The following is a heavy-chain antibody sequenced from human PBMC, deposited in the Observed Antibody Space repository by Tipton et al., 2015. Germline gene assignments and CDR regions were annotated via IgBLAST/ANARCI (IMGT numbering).Heavy chain of an antibody. CDR3: AREVWYNDSTGYDY. D-gene: IGHD3-22*01. Sequence: TLSLTCTVSGESIISTGHYWAWIRQPPGKGLEWIGEIHHGGSTNYNPSLKSRVTMSVDTSKNQFSLHLSSVTAADTAVYYCAREVWYNDSTGYDYWGQGTLVTVSS. CDR2: IHHGGST. V-gene: IGHV4-39*07. J-gene: IGHJ4*02. CDR1: GESIISTGHY.